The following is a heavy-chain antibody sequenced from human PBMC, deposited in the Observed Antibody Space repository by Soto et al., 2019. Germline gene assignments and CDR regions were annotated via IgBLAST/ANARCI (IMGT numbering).Heavy chain of an antibody. CDR2: IYYSGST. V-gene: IGHV4-39*01. D-gene: IGHD3-10*01. CDR1: GGSISSSSYY. Sequence: QLQLQESGPGLVKPSETLSLTCTVSGGSISSSSYYWGWIRQPPGKGLEWIGSIYYSGSTYYNPSLTSRVTISVDTSKNQFSLKLSSVTAADTAVYYCASPRRITMVRGVTVSGAFDIWGQGTMVTVSS. J-gene: IGHJ3*02. CDR3: ASPRRITMVRGVTVSGAFDI.